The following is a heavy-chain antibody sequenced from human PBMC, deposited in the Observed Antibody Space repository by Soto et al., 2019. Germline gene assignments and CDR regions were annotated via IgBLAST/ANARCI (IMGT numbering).Heavy chain of an antibody. CDR3: ARGLGSSGWYGPFDY. V-gene: IGHV1-69*13. CDR1: GGTFSSYA. D-gene: IGHD6-19*01. J-gene: IGHJ4*02. Sequence: SVKVSCKASGGTFSSYAISWVRQAPGQGLEWMGGIIPIFGTANYAQKFQGRVTITADESTSTAYMELSSLRSEDTAVYYCARGLGSSGWYGPFDYWGQGTLVTVSS. CDR2: IIPIFGTA.